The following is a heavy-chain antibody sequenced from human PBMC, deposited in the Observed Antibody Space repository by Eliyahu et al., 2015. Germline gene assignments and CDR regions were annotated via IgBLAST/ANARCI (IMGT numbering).Heavy chain of an antibody. V-gene: IGHV1-69*01. D-gene: IGHD1-1*01. CDR2: IIPIFGTA. CDR3: ARSISTTGTTRGRYAFDI. J-gene: IGHJ3*02. Sequence: LEWMGGIIPIFGTANYAQKFQGRVTITADESTSTAYMELSSLRSEDTAVYYCARSISTTGTTRGRYAFDIWGQGTMVTVSS.